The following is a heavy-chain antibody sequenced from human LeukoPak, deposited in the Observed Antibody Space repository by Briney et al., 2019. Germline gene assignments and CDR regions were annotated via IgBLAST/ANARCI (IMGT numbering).Heavy chain of an antibody. Sequence: GGSLRLSCAASGFTFSGYGMHWVRQAPGKGLEWVALISFDGSNQYYADSVKGRFTISRDNPKNTLYLQMSSLRAEDTAVYYCAKPPEVGATVGYFDYWGQGTLVTVSS. CDR1: GFTFSGYG. V-gene: IGHV3-30*18. CDR3: AKPPEVGATVGYFDY. J-gene: IGHJ4*02. D-gene: IGHD1-26*01. CDR2: ISFDGSNQ.